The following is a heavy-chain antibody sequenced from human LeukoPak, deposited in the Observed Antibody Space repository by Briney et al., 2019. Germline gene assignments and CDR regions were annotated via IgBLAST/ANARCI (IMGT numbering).Heavy chain of an antibody. V-gene: IGHV4-38-2*02. CDR3: ARINFSPDY. D-gene: IGHD2/OR15-2a*01. Sequence: PSETLSLTCSVSGYSISRGYHWAWVRQPPGKGLEWIGSVHHSGATYYNPSLNSRLTISADTSKNQFSLKMDSVTAADTAVYYCARINFSPDYWGQGTLVSVSS. CDR2: VHHSGAT. J-gene: IGHJ4*02. CDR1: GYSISRGYH.